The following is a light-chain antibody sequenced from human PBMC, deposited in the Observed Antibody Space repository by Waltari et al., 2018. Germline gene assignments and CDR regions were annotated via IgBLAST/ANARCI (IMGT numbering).Light chain of an antibody. Sequence: EIVLTQSPGTLPLSPGEGATLSCRTSQTIRTTYLAWYHKKPGQAPTLLIYGTFSRATGIPDRFTGSVSVTDFSLTISSLEAEDFATYYCQQYDISPLTFGGGTKVEIK. V-gene: IGKV3-20*01. CDR1: QTIRTTY. J-gene: IGKJ4*01. CDR3: QQYDISPLT. CDR2: GTF.